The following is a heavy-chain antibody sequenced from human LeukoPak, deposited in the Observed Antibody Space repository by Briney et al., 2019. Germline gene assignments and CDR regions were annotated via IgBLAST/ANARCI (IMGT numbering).Heavy chain of an antibody. Sequence: GGSLRLSCAASGFTFDDYAMHWVRQAPGKGLEWVSGISWNSGSIGYADSVKGRFTISRDNSKNTLYLQMNSLRAEDTAVYYCARDDRIAVAGTGDYYFDYWGQGTLVTVSS. V-gene: IGHV3-9*01. CDR1: GFTFDDYA. CDR2: ISWNSGSI. J-gene: IGHJ4*02. D-gene: IGHD6-19*01. CDR3: ARDDRIAVAGTGDYYFDY.